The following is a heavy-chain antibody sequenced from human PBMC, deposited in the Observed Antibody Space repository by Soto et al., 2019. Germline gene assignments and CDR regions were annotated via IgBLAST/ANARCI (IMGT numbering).Heavy chain of an antibody. CDR3: TRDSWLVDGALRYGMDV. J-gene: IGHJ6*02. CDR2: ISGYKSNT. V-gene: IGHV1-18*04. CDR1: GYTFTSYG. D-gene: IGHD3-22*01. Sequence: QVQLVQSGTEVKKPGASVKVSCKASGYTFTSYGISWVRQAPGQGLEWMGWISGYKSNTNYAQKFQGRVTMTTDTGTSTAYMELRSLRSDDTAVYYCTRDSWLVDGALRYGMDVWGQGTTVTVSS.